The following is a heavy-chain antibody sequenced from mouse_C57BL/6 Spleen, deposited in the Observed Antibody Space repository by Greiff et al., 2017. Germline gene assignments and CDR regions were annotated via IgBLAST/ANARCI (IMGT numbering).Heavy chain of an antibody. CDR3: GRDGDAMDY. CDR1: GYSITSGYY. CDR2: ISYDGSN. Sequence: EVKLMESGPGLVKPSQSLSLTCSVTGYSITSGYYWNWIRQFPGNKLEWMGYISYDGSNNYNPSLKNRISITRDTSKNQFFLKLNSVTTEDTATYYCGRDGDAMDYWGQGTSVTVSS. J-gene: IGHJ4*01. V-gene: IGHV3-6*01. D-gene: IGHD3-3*01.